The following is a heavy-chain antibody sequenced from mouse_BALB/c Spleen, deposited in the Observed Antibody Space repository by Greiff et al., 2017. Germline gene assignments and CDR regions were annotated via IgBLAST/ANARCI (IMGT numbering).Heavy chain of an antibody. J-gene: IGHJ4*01. CDR2: IWGDGST. CDR3: ARCSRVTRAMDY. V-gene: IGHV2-6-7*01. Sequence: QVQLKQSGPGLVAPSQSLSITCTVSGFSFTGYGVNWVRQPPGKGLEWLGMIWGDGSTDYNSALKSRLSISKDNSKSQVFLKRNSLQTDDTARYYCARCSRVTRAMDYWGQGTSVTVSA. CDR1: GFSFTGYG. D-gene: IGHD2-1*01.